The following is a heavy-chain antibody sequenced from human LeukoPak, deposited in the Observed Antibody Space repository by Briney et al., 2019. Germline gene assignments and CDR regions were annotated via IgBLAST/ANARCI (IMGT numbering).Heavy chain of an antibody. V-gene: IGHV3-33*06. CDR3: AKDRITFGD. CDR2: IWYDGSSK. D-gene: IGHD3-16*01. Sequence: GRSLRLSCAASGFTFSTYGMHWVRQAPGKGLEWVAVIWYDGSSKYYADSVKGRFTISRDNSKNTLYLQMNSLRAEDTAVYYCAKDRITFGDWGQGTLVTVSS. CDR1: GFTFSTYG. J-gene: IGHJ4*02.